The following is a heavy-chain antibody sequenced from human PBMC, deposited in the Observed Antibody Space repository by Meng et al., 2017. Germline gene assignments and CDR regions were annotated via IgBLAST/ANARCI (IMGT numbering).Heavy chain of an antibody. CDR3: ARVYRYDSSGYYQEYFDY. CDR2: MNPNSGNT. V-gene: IGHV1-8*03. CDR1: GYTFTSYD. Sequence: ASVKVSCKASGYTFTSYDINWVRQATGQGLEWMGWMNPNSGNTGYAQKFQGRVAITRNTSISTAYMELSSLRSEDTAVYYCARVYRYDSSGYYQEYFDYWGQGTLVTVSS. J-gene: IGHJ4*02. D-gene: IGHD3-22*01.